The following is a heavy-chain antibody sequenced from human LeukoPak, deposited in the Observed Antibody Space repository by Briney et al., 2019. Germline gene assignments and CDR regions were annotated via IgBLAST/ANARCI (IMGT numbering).Heavy chain of an antibody. CDR3: ARDGPHGYNYESALDY. D-gene: IGHD5-24*01. CDR1: GFTFSSYS. J-gene: IGHJ4*02. V-gene: IGHV3-21*01. Sequence: PGGSLRLSCAASGFTFSSYSMNWVRQAPGKGLEWVSSISSSSYIYYADSVKGRFTISRDNAKNSLYLQMNSLRAEDTAVYYCARDGPHGYNYESALDYWGQGTLVTVSS. CDR2: ISSSSYI.